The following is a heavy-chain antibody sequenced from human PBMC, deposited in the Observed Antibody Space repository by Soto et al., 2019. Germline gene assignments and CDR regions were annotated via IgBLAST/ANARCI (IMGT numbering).Heavy chain of an antibody. CDR3: ATSQKGYNWNYFDH. CDR1: GGSVSGSYYY. V-gene: IGHV4-39*01. Sequence: SETLSLTCAVSGGSVSGSYYYWAWLRQSPGKGPEWIGSVFHTGFTSYNPSLESRVSVSVDTSKSQFSLKLSAVTASDTAVYYCATSQKGYNWNYFDHWGQGARGTVSS. CDR2: VFHTGFT. J-gene: IGHJ4*02. D-gene: IGHD1-1*01.